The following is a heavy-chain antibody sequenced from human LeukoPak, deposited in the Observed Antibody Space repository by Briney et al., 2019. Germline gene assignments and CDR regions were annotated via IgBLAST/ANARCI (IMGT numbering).Heavy chain of an antibody. CDR1: GYTFTNYA. J-gene: IGHJ4*02. Sequence: ASVKVSCKTSGYTFTNYAIHWVRQAPGQRLEWMGWINAGNGNTKYSQKFQSRVTITRDTSASTAYMELSSLRSEDTAVYYCSLRRGVDYWGQGTLVTVSS. V-gene: IGHV1-3*01. CDR2: INAGNGNT. CDR3: SLRRGVDY. D-gene: IGHD5-24*01.